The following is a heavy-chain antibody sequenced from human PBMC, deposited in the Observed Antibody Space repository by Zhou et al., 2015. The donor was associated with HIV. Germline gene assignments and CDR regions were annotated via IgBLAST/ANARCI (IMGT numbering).Heavy chain of an antibody. CDR3: AREGRIAAAAPPGTYYFDY. Sequence: QVQLVQSGAEVKKPGSSVKVSCKASGGTFSSYAISWVRQAPGQGLEWMGGIIPIFGTANYAQKFQGRVTITADESTSTAYMELSSLRSEDTAVYYCAREGRIAAAAPPGTYYFDYWGQGTLVTVSS. V-gene: IGHV1-69*01. D-gene: IGHD6-13*01. CDR2: IIPIFGTA. CDR1: GGTFSSYA. J-gene: IGHJ4*02.